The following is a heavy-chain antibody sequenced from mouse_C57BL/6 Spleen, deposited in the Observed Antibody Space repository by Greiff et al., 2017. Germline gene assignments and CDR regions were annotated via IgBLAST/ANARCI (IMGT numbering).Heavy chain of an antibody. Sequence: VQLQQSGPGLVAPSQSLSITCTVSGFSLTSYGVHWVRQPPGKGLELLVVIWSDGSTTYNSALKSRLSISKDHSKSQVFLKMNSLQTDDTAMYYCARHLAYYSNSYYAMDYWGQGTSVTVSS. CDR3: ARHLAYYSNSYYAMDY. J-gene: IGHJ4*01. D-gene: IGHD2-5*01. CDR1: GFSLTSYG. V-gene: IGHV2-6-1*01. CDR2: IWSDGST.